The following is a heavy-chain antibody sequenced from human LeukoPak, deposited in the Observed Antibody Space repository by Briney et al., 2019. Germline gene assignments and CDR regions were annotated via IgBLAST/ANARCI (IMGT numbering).Heavy chain of an antibody. CDR2: FYHSGNT. V-gene: IGHV4-38-2*02. CDR1: GYSISSGYF. CDR3: ARTPHSSNSYFDY. D-gene: IGHD2/OR15-2a*01. J-gene: IGHJ4*02. Sequence: SETLSLTCIVSGYSISSGYFWAWIRRPPGKGLEWIGAFYHSGNTYYNPSLKNRVTVSVDTSKNQFSLKLSSVTAADTAVYYCARTPHSSNSYFDYWGQGILVTVSS.